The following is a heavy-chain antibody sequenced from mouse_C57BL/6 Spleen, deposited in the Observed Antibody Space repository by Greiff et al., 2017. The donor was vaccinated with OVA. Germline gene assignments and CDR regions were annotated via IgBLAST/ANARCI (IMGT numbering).Heavy chain of an antibody. Sequence: VQLQQSGPELVKPGASVKISCKASGYSFTGYYMNWVKQSPEKSLEWIGEINPSTGGTTYNQKFKAKATLTVDKSSSTAYMQLKSLTSEDSAVYYSVRLRGYDEGDYSFDYWGQGTTLTVSS. CDR3: VRLRGYDEGDYSFDY. J-gene: IGHJ2*01. CDR1: GYSFTGYY. D-gene: IGHD2-14*01. CDR2: INPSTGGT. V-gene: IGHV1-42*01.